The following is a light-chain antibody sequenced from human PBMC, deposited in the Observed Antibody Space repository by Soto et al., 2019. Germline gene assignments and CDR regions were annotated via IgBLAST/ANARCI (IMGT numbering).Light chain of an antibody. Sequence: QSALTQPASVFGSPRQSITISCTGTSSDVGSYTLVSWYQQHPGKAPKLMIYEGSKRPSGVSNRFSGSKSGNTASLTISGLQAEDEADYYCISYTSSSTSYVFGTGTKLTVL. CDR1: SSDVGSYTL. CDR2: EGS. J-gene: IGLJ1*01. CDR3: ISYTSSSTSYV. V-gene: IGLV2-14*02.